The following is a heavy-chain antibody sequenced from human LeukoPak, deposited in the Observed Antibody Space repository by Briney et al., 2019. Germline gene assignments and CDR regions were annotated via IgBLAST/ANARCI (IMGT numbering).Heavy chain of an antibody. CDR2: ITDNGGLT. CDR3: VKDLSGSYTFDY. CDR1: GFTFSNPA. D-gene: IGHD1-26*01. V-gene: IGHV3-64D*06. J-gene: IGHJ4*02. Sequence: GGSLRLSCSASGFTFSNPAMHWVRQAPGKGLEYVSGITDNGGLTRYADSLKGRFTISRDNSRDTLDLQMSSLRAEVTAIYYCVKDLSGSYTFDYWGQGTLVTVSS.